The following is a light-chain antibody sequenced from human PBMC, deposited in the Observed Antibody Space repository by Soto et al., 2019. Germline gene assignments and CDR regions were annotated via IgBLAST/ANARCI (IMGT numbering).Light chain of an antibody. CDR3: QQHYNTPWT. CDR1: QSVLYSSNNKNY. J-gene: IGKJ1*01. V-gene: IGKV4-1*01. CDR2: RAS. Sequence: DIVMTQSPDSLAVSLGERATINCKSSQSVLYSSNNKNYLAWYQQKAGQPPKLLIYRASTRESGVPDRFSGSGSGTDFTLTISSLQAEDVAVYYCQQHYNTPWTFGQGAKVEI.